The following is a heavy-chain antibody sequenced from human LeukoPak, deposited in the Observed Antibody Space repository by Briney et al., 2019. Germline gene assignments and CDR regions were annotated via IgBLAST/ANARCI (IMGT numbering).Heavy chain of an antibody. D-gene: IGHD3-22*01. V-gene: IGHV1-2*02. Sequence: GASVKVSCKASGYTFTGYYMHWVRQAPGQGLEWMGWINPTSGGTNYAQKFQGRVTMTRDTSISTAYMELSRLRSDNTAVYSCARVYYYYDSSGILTLYFDYWGQGTLVTVSS. J-gene: IGHJ4*02. CDR3: ARVYYYYDSSGILTLYFDY. CDR2: INPTSGGT. CDR1: GYTFTGYY.